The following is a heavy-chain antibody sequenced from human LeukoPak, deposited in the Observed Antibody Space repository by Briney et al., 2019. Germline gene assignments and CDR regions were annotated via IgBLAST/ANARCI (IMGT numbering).Heavy chain of an antibody. CDR1: GFTFSSYG. CDR3: ARDPEITMIVASLDWYFGL. J-gene: IGHJ2*01. V-gene: IGHV3-33*01. CDR2: IWYDGSNK. D-gene: IGHD3-22*01. Sequence: PGGSLRLSCAASGFTFSSYGMHWVRQAPGKGLEWVAVIWYDGSNKYYADSVKGRFTISRDNSKNTLYLQMNSLRAEDTAVYYCARDPEITMIVASLDWYFGLWGRGTLVTVSS.